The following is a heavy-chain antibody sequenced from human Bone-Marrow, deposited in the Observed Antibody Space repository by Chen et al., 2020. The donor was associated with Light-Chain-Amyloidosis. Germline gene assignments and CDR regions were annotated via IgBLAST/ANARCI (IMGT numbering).Heavy chain of an antibody. V-gene: IGHV3-30*18. Sequence: QVQLVESGGGVVQPGKSLRLSCAASGFPFRTYGINWVRQAPGKGLEWVALISYDGNNQYYSDSVKGRFTISRDNSKNTVYLQMNSLRLEDTALYYCAKDLQTYGDYDYYYYGLDVWGQGTAVTVSS. D-gene: IGHD4-17*01. CDR3: AKDLQTYGDYDYYYYGLDV. CDR1: GFPFRTYG. J-gene: IGHJ6*02. CDR2: ISYDGNNQ.